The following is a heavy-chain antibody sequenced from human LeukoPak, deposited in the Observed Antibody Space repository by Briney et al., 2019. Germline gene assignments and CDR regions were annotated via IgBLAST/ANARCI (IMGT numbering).Heavy chain of an antibody. CDR1: GGTISSSSYY. V-gene: IGHV4-39*07. Sequence: EASETLSLTCTVSGGTISSSSYYCGWVRQPPGKGLEWIGSIYYSGSTYYNPSLKSRVTISVDTSKNQFSLKLTSMTAADTAVYYCARDLSITMVRGVTFNFWGQGTLVTVST. CDR3: ARDLSITMVRGVTFNF. J-gene: IGHJ4*02. CDR2: IYYSGST. D-gene: IGHD3-10*01.